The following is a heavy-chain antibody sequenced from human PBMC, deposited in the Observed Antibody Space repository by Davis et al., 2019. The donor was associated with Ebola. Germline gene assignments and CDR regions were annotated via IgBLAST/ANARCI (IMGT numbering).Heavy chain of an antibody. Sequence: LRLSCVVSGGSISSGDYSWSWIRQPPGKGLEWTGYIFQSGNPYYNPSLRSRVTISVDKSKNQFSLELTFVTAADTAVYYCARADLPGPFDYWGQGTLVTVSS. V-gene: IGHV4-30-2*01. D-gene: IGHD3/OR15-3a*01. CDR3: ARADLPGPFDY. CDR2: IFQSGNP. CDR1: GGSISSGDYS. J-gene: IGHJ4*02.